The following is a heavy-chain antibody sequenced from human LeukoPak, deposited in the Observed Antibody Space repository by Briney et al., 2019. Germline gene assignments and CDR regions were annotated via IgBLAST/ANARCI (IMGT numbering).Heavy chain of an antibody. CDR3: ATVPLGLRLGELSHKSLDY. CDR1: GYTFTSNY. J-gene: IGHJ4*02. V-gene: IGHV1-46*01. Sequence: ASVKVSCKASGYTFTSNYIHWVRQAPGQGLEWMGMIYPRDGSTSYAQKFQGRVTVTRDTSTSTVHMELSGLRSEDTAVYYCATVPLGLRLGELSHKSLDYWGQGTLVTVSS. CDR2: IYPRDGST. D-gene: IGHD3-16*02.